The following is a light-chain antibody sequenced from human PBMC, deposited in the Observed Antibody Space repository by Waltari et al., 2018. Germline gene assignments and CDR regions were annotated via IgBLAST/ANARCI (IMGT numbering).Light chain of an antibody. CDR3: QQYNNWPPWT. V-gene: IGKV3-15*01. J-gene: IGKJ1*01. CDR2: GAS. Sequence: EIVMTQSPATLSGSPGERATLSCRASQSVRNNLVWYQQKPGQAPRRRIYGASTRVTDIPARLSGSGSGTEFTLTISSLQSEDFAVYYCQQYNNWPPWTFGQGTKVEIK. CDR1: QSVRNN.